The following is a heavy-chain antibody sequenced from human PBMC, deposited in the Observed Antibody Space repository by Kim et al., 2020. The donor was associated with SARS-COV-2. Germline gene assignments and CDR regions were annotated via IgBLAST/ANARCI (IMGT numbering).Heavy chain of an antibody. D-gene: IGHD2-15*01. J-gene: IGHJ6*01. V-gene: IGHV4-39*01. CDR2: ITYSGTP. CDR1: GVSIRATTHY. CDR3: ARHEDLDYYGVDV. Sequence: SETLSLTCTVSGVSIRATTHYWGWIRRPTGRGLEWIGSITYSGTPYYNPSLESRVTISVDTYKNQFSLKVNSVTAADTAMYYCARHEDLDYYGVDVWGQGTTVNVSS.